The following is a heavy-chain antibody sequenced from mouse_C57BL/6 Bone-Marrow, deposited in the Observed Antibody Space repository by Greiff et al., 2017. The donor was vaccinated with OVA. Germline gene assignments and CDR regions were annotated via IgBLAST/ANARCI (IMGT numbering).Heavy chain of an antibody. D-gene: IGHD2-5*01. J-gene: IGHJ4*01. V-gene: IGHV14-4*01. CDR2: LDPENGDT. CDR3: TPYYSTTMDY. CDR1: GFNIKDDY. Sequence: VKLQQSGAELVRPGASVKLSCTASGFNIKDDYMHWVKQRPEQGLEWIGWLDPENGDTEYASKFQGKATITADTSSNTAYLQLSSLTSEDTAVYYCTPYYSTTMDYWGQGTSVTVSS.